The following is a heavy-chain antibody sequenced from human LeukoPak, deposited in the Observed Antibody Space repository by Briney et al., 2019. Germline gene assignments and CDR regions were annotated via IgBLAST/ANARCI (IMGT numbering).Heavy chain of an antibody. D-gene: IGHD2-2*01. CDR1: GYTFTSYG. J-gene: IGHJ4*02. CDR2: ISAYNGNT. Sequence: ASVKVSCKASGYTFTSYGISWVRQAPGQGLEWMGWISAYNGNTNYAQKLQGRVTMTTDTSTSTAYMELRSLRSDDTAVYYCSLGYCSSTSCYVLDYWGQGTLVTVSS. V-gene: IGHV1-18*01. CDR3: SLGYCSSTSCYVLDY.